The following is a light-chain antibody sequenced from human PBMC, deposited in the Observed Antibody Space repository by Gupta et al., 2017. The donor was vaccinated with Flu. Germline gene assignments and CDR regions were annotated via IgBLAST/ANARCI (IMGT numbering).Light chain of an antibody. CDR3: QKYNTAPPFT. Sequence: DRVTISCRASHDISNSLVWYQHKPGKVPNLLIYAASTLQSGVSSRFSGSGYGTDFTLTISSLQPEDVATYYCQKYNTAPPFTFGPGTKVDIK. CDR2: AAS. V-gene: IGKV1-27*01. J-gene: IGKJ3*01. CDR1: HDISNS.